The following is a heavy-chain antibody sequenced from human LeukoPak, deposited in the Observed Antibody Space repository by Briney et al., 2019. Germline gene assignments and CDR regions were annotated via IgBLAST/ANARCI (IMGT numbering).Heavy chain of an antibody. CDR3: ARESIGVGGAPFGH. D-gene: IGHD6-19*01. CDR1: GFTFSSYE. J-gene: IGHJ4*02. Sequence: GGSLRLSCAASGFTFSSYEMNWVRQAPGKGLEWVSYISSGSTIYDADSVKGRFTISRDNAKNSLYLQMNSLRAEDTAVYYCARESIGVGGAPFGHWGQGTLVTVSS. V-gene: IGHV3-48*03. CDR2: ISSGSTI.